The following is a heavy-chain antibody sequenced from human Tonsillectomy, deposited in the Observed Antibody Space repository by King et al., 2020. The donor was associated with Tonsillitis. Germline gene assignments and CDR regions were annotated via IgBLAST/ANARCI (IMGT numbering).Heavy chain of an antibody. CDR2: IIPIFGTT. J-gene: IGHJ6*03. Sequence: VQLVESGAEVKKPGSSVKVSCKASGGTFSSYGISWVRQAPGQGLEWMGGIIPIFGTTNYAQKFQDRVTISADESTSTAYMELSSLRSEDTGVYYCARGMTIFGVVTPNMDVWGKGTTVTVSS. CDR3: ARGMTIFGVVTPNMDV. CDR1: GGTFSSYG. D-gene: IGHD3-3*01. V-gene: IGHV1-69*01.